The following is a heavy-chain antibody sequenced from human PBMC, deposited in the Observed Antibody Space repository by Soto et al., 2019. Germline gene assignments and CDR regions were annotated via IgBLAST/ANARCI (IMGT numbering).Heavy chain of an antibody. V-gene: IGHV6-1*01. CDR1: GDSVSGSSGT. Sequence: SQTLSLTCVISGDSVSGSSGTWNWIRQSPSRGLEWLGRTFFRSKWYSDYAISVKSRITITPDTSRNQLSLQLNSVTPEDTAVYFCARAIPVGPYAFDIWGQGTMGTVSS. D-gene: IGHD6-19*01. CDR2: TFFRSKWYS. CDR3: ARAIPVGPYAFDI. J-gene: IGHJ3*02.